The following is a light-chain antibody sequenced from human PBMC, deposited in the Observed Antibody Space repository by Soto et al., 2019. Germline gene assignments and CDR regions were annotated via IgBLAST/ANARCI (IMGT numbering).Light chain of an antibody. CDR3: SSCAGSNNLV. CDR1: ISDVAGYNY. J-gene: IGLJ2*01. CDR2: DVT. Sequence: QSALTQPRSVSGSPGQSVTISCTGTISDVAGYNYVSWYQHHPGKAPKLLISDVTKRPSWVPDRFSGSKSGSTASLTISELQAEDEADYYCSSCAGSNNLVFGGGTKPPS. V-gene: IGLV2-11*01.